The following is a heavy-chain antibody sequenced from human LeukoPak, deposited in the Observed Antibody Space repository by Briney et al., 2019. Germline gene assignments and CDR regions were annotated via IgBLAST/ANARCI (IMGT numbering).Heavy chain of an antibody. CDR1: GFTFSSYW. CDR3: ARGTPVLRFLEWFPNEGYAFDI. V-gene: IGHV3-7*01. J-gene: IGHJ3*02. CDR2: IKQDGSEK. Sequence: GGSLRLSCAASGFTFSSYWMSWVRQAPGKGLEWVANIKQDGSEKYYVDSVKGRFTISRDNAKNSLYLQMNSLRAEDTAVYYCARGTPVLRFLEWFPNEGYAFDIWGQGTMVTVSS. D-gene: IGHD3-3*01.